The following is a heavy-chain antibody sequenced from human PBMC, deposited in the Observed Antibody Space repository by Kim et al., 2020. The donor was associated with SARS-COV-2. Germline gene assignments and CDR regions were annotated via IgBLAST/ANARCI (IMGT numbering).Heavy chain of an antibody. V-gene: IGHV1-8*01. J-gene: IGHJ5*02. CDR3: ARAFSSSWYARFDP. D-gene: IGHD6-13*01. Sequence: AQKFQGRVTMTRSTSISTAYMDLSSLRSADTAVYYCARAFSSSWYARFDPWGQGTLVTVSS.